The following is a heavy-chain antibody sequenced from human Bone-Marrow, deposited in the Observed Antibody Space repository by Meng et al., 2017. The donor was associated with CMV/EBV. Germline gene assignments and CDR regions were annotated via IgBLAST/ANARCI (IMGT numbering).Heavy chain of an antibody. V-gene: IGHV4-34*01. CDR3: ARGGAYDFWSGYRPYYYYGMDV. J-gene: IGHJ6*02. Sequence: SETLSLTCAVYGGSFSGYYWSWIRQPPGKGLEWIGEINHSGSTNYNPSLKSRVTISLDTSKNQFSLRLSSVTAADTAVYYCARGGAYDFWSGYRPYYYYGMDVWGQGTTVTVSS. D-gene: IGHD3-3*01. CDR1: GGSFSGYY. CDR2: INHSGST.